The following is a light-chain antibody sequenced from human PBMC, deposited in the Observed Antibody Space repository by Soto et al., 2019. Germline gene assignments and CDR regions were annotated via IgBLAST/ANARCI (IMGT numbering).Light chain of an antibody. CDR2: QEY. Sequence: MKFTQSTSSLSASVGDSVTITCRASQDITSYLAWYQQKPGKAHNLLIYQEYTLQSGVQSRFSGSKSGTQFTLTIECRHPEEFATYNYQQVRCDPRTVGGGTKVDIK. CDR3: QQVRCDPRT. V-gene: IGKV1-9*01. CDR1: QDITSY. J-gene: IGKJ4*01.